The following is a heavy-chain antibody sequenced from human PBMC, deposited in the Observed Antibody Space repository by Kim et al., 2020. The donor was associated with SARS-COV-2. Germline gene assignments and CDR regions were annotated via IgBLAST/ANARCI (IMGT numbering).Heavy chain of an antibody. CDR3: ALSHYNSSGYPYYNFYGMDV. Sequence: GGSMRLSCAASGFTFSRYWMHWVRQAPGKGLMWVSRINSDGSSTSYADSVKGRLTISRDNAKSTLYLQMKSLRAEDTAVYHCALSHYNSSGYPYYNFYGMDVWGQGTTVTVSS. CDR1: GFTFSRYW. J-gene: IGHJ6*02. V-gene: IGHV3-74*01. D-gene: IGHD3-22*01. CDR2: INSDGSST.